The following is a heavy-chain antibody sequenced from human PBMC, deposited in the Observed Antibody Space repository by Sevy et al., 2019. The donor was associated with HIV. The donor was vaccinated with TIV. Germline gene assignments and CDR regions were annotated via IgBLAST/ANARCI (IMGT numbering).Heavy chain of an antibody. CDR3: ARDLEFYDNGDYGPAFMPDY. Sequence: GGSLRLSCAASGFTFSSYGMHWVRQAPGKGLEWVALIWFDGSNTYYADSVKGRFTISRDIAKNTVHLQMTSLRGEDTAVYYCARDLEFYDNGDYGPAFMPDYWGQGTLVTVSS. D-gene: IGHD4-17*01. CDR2: IWFDGSNT. CDR1: GFTFSSYG. J-gene: IGHJ4*02. V-gene: IGHV3-33*01.